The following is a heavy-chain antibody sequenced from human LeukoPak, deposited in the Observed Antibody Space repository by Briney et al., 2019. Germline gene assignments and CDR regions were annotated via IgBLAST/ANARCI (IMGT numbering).Heavy chain of an antibody. CDR2: ISSRSSNI. Sequence: GGSLRLSCAASRFTFSNYGVNWVRQAPGKGLEWVSYISSRSSNIYYADSVKGRFTISRDNAKNSLYLQMNSLRDEDTAVYYCARIPGGYYYAMDVWGQGTTVTVSS. CDR3: ARIPGGYYYAMDV. V-gene: IGHV3-48*02. D-gene: IGHD3-16*01. J-gene: IGHJ6*02. CDR1: RFTFSNYG.